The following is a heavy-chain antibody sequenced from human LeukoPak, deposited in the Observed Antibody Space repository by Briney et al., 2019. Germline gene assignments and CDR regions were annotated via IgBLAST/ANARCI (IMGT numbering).Heavy chain of an antibody. CDR1: GYTFTSYG. Sequence: GASVKVSCKASGYTFTSYGISWVRQAPGQGLEWMGWMNPNSGNTGYAQKFQGRVTMTRNTSISTAYMELSSLRSEDTAVYYCARGEGPLEDASDIWGQGTMVTVSS. V-gene: IGHV1-8*02. D-gene: IGHD1-1*01. J-gene: IGHJ3*02. CDR3: ARGEGPLEDASDI. CDR2: MNPNSGNT.